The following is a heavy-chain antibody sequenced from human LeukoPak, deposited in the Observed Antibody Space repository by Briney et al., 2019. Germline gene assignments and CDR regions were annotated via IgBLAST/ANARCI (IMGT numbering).Heavy chain of an antibody. CDR2: IYYTGKN. D-gene: IGHD6-19*01. CDR1: GGSINSQY. Sequence: SETLSLTCAVSGGSINSQYWGWIRQPPGKGLQWIGDIYYTGKNNYNPSLKSRVTISLDTSKDHLSLNLTSVVAADTAIYYCVRRDTGWNYFDYWGQGILVTVSS. CDR3: VRRDTGWNYFDY. V-gene: IGHV4-59*08. J-gene: IGHJ4*02.